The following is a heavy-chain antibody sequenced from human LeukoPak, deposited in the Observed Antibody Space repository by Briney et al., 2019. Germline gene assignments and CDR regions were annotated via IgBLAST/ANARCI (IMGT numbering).Heavy chain of an antibody. V-gene: IGHV3-33*01. CDR1: GFTFSSYG. CDR3: ASPLGDSSGYSVYGMDV. J-gene: IGHJ6*02. D-gene: IGHD3-22*01. CDR2: IWYDGSNK. Sequence: PGGSLRLSCAASGFTFSSYGMHWVRQAPGKGLEWVAVIWYDGSNKYYADSVKGRFTISKDNSKNTLYLQMNSLRAEDTAVYYCASPLGDSSGYSVYGMDVWGQGTTVTVSS.